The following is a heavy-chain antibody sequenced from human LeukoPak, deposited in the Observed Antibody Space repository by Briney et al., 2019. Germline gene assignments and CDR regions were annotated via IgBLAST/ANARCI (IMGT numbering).Heavy chain of an antibody. Sequence: GGSLRLSCAASGFTFSSYWLSWVRQASGKGLEWVANIKQDGSEKYYVDSVKGRFTISRDNAKNSLYLQMNSLRAEDTAVYYCARGGDYGDYDFFDYWGQGTLVTVSS. CDR1: GFTFSSYW. D-gene: IGHD4-17*01. CDR2: IKQDGSEK. V-gene: IGHV3-7*01. CDR3: ARGGDYGDYDFFDY. J-gene: IGHJ4*02.